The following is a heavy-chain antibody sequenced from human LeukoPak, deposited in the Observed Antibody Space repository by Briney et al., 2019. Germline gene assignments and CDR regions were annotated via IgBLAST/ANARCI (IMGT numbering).Heavy chain of an antibody. CDR3: ARGGGKWELLRAFDF. CDR1: GYTFTSYA. D-gene: IGHD1-26*01. J-gene: IGHJ4*02. V-gene: IGHV1-3*01. Sequence: ASVKVSCKASGYTFTSYAMHWVRQAPGQRLEWMGWINAGNGNTKYSQKFQGRVTITTDESTSTAYMELSSLTSEDTAVYYCARGGGKWELLRAFDFWGQGTLVTVSS. CDR2: INAGNGNT.